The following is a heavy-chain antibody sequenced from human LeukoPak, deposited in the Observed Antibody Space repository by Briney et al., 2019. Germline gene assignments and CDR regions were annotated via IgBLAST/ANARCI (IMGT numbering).Heavy chain of an antibody. Sequence: GSSVKVSCKASGGTFSSYAISWVRQAPGQGLEWVGWINPNSGVTNYAQKFQGRVSMTSDTSISTVYMELSRLRSDDTAVYYCSREDYWGQGTLVTVSS. CDR1: GGTFSSYA. CDR3: SREDY. V-gene: IGHV1-2*02. J-gene: IGHJ4*02. CDR2: INPNSGVT.